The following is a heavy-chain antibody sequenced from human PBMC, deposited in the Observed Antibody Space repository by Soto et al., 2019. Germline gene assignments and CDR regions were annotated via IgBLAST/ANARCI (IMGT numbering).Heavy chain of an antibody. J-gene: IGHJ5*02. CDR1: GGSISSYY. D-gene: IGHD3-10*01. V-gene: IGHV4-59*08. CDR2: IYYSGSI. Sequence: SETLSLTCTVSGGSISSYYWSWIRQPPGKGLEWIGYIYYSGSINYNPSLKSRVTISVDTSKNQFSLKLSSVTAADTAVYYCARHLYGSGERFDPWGQGTLVT. CDR3: ARHLYGSGERFDP.